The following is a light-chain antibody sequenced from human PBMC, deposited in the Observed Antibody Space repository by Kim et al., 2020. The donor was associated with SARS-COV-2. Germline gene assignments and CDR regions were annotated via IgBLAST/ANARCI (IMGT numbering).Light chain of an antibody. CDR2: GAS. Sequence: EIVMTQFPATLSVSLGGRATLSCRASQSVSDNLAWYQLKPGQAPRLLIYGASTRATGIPARFSGSGSGTEFTLTISSLQSEDSAVYYCQQYDDWPPWTFGQGTKVDIK. CDR3: QQYDDWPPWT. CDR1: QSVSDN. V-gene: IGKV3-15*01. J-gene: IGKJ1*01.